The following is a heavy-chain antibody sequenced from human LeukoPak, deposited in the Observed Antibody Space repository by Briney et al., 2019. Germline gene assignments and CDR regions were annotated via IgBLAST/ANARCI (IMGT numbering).Heavy chain of an antibody. CDR1: GGSISSGSYY. Sequence: SQTLSLTCTVSGGSISSGSYYWSWIRQPAGKGLEWIGHISSSGSTDYNPSLESRVTMSVDTSKNQFSLKLSSGTAADTAVYYCARVVYDASGSPVWFDPWGQGTLVTVSS. V-gene: IGHV4-61*09. CDR3: ARVVYDASGSPVWFDP. J-gene: IGHJ5*02. CDR2: ISSSGST. D-gene: IGHD3-10*01.